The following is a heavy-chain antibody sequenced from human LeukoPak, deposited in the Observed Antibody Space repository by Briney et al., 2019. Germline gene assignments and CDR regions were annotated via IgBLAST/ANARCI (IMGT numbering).Heavy chain of an antibody. Sequence: SETLSLTCAVYGGSFSGYYWSWLRQPPGKGLEWIGEINHSGSTNYNPSLKSRVTISVDTSKNQFSLKLSSVTAADTAVYYCARGSLQWLPRSYWYFDLWGRGTLVTVSS. CDR1: GGSFSGYY. V-gene: IGHV4-34*01. CDR3: ARGSLQWLPRSYWYFDL. J-gene: IGHJ2*01. D-gene: IGHD6-19*01. CDR2: INHSGST.